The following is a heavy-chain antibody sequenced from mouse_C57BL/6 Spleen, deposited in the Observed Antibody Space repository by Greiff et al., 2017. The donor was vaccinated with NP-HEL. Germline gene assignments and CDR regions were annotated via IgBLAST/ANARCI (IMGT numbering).Heavy chain of an antibody. Sequence: QVQLQQPGAELVMPGASVKLSCKASGYTFTSYWMHWVKQRPGQGLEWIGEIDPSDSYTNYNQKFKGKSTLTVDKSSSTAYMQLSSLTSEDSAVYYCARGGYDVFDYWGQGTTLTVSS. J-gene: IGHJ2*01. V-gene: IGHV1-69*01. CDR1: GYTFTSYW. D-gene: IGHD2-2*01. CDR3: ARGGYDVFDY. CDR2: IDPSDSYT.